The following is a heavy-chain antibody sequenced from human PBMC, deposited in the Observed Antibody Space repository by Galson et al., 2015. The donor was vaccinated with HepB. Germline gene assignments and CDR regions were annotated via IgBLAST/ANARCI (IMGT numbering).Heavy chain of an antibody. D-gene: IGHD3-3*01. Sequence: SLRLSCAASGFTFSSYWMSWVRQAPGKGLEWVANIKQDGSEKYYVDSVKGRFTISRDNAKNSLYLQMNSLRAEDTAVYYCARDRSDFWSGYRYYYYYYMDVWGKGTTVTVSS. CDR3: ARDRSDFWSGYRYYYYYYMDV. CDR1: GFTFSSYW. V-gene: IGHV3-7*01. J-gene: IGHJ6*03. CDR2: IKQDGSEK.